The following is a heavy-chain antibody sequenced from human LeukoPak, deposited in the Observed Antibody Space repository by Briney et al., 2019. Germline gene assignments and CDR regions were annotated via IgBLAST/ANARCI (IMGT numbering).Heavy chain of an antibody. CDR3: ARGGVLGFGGQGLDY. V-gene: IGHV4-61*05. D-gene: IGHD3-10*01. J-gene: IGHJ4*02. CDR2: IYYSGST. CDR1: GGSISSSSYY. Sequence: SETLSLTCTVSGGSISSSSYYWSWIRQPPGKGLEWIGYIYYSGSTNYNPSLKSRVTISVDTSKNQFSLKLSSVTAADTAVYYCARGGVLGFGGQGLDYWGQGTLVTVSS.